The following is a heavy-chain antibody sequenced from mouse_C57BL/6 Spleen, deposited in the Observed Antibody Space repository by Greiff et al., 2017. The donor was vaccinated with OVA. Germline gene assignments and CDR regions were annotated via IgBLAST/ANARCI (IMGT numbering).Heavy chain of an antibody. CDR1: GYTFTSYW. D-gene: IGHD4-1*01. J-gene: IGHJ1*03. CDR2: IHPNSGST. Sequence: QVQLQQPGAELEKPGASVKLSCKASGYTFTSYWMHWVKQRPGQGLEWIGMIHPNSGSTNYNEKFKSKATLTVDKSSSTAYMQLSSLTSEDSAVYYCARLTGTWYFDVWGTGTTVTVSS. CDR3: ARLTGTWYFDV. V-gene: IGHV1-64*01.